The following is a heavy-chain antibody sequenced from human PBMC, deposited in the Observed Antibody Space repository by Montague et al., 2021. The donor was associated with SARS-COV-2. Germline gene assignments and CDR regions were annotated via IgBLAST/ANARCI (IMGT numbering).Heavy chain of an antibody. CDR1: GFIFSSYE. D-gene: IGHD2-21*01. Sequence: SLRLSCAASGFIFSSYEMNWVRQAPGKGLEWISYISSSGGGSTKHYTDSVKGRFTISRDNAKNSLYLQMHSLRVEDTAIYYCARDRDWDDWCGMDVWGQGTTVTVSS. V-gene: IGHV3-48*03. CDR3: ARDRDWDDWCGMDV. CDR2: ISSSGGGSTK. J-gene: IGHJ6*02.